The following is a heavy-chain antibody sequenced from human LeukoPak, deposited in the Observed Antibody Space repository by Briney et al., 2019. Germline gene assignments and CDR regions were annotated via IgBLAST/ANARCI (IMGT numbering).Heavy chain of an antibody. V-gene: IGHV1-18*04. Sequence: ASVKVSCKASGFTFTNYGITWVRQAPGQGLEWMGWISAYNGNTNYAQKLQGRVTMTTDTSTSTAYMELRSLRSDDTAVYYCARNMVRGVTLFDYWGQGTLVTVSS. CDR2: ISAYNGNT. CDR1: GFTFTNYG. J-gene: IGHJ4*02. D-gene: IGHD3-10*01. CDR3: ARNMVRGVTLFDY.